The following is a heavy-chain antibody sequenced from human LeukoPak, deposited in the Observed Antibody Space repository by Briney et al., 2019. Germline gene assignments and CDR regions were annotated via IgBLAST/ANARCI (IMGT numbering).Heavy chain of an antibody. CDR3: ARRDYYGLGSPDF. J-gene: IGHJ4*02. CDR2: ISNSGSYT. D-gene: IGHD3-10*01. CDR1: GFSFSDNY. V-gene: IGHV3-11*03. Sequence: PGGCLRLSCAASGFSFSDNYMSWIRQAPGKGLEWVSYISNSGSYTNYPDSVKGRFTISRDNAKKSLYLQMNSLRAEDTALYYCARRDYYGLGSPDFWGQGTLVTVSS.